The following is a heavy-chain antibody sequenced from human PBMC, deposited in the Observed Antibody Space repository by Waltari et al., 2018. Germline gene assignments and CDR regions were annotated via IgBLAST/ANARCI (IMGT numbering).Heavy chain of an antibody. V-gene: IGHV5-51*01. D-gene: IGHD3-22*01. Sequence: EVQLVQSGAEVKKPGESLKISCKGSGYSFTSYWIGWVRQISGKGLEWMAIIYPGDSDTRYSPSFQGQVTISVDKSISTAYLQWSSLKASDSAIYYCATGSGYYSIPKFDYWAQGTLVTVSS. CDR3: ATGSGYYSIPKFDY. J-gene: IGHJ4*02. CDR2: IYPGDSDT. CDR1: GYSFTSYW.